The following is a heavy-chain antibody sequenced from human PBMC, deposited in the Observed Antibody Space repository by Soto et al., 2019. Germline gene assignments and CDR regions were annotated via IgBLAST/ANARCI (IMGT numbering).Heavy chain of an antibody. CDR1: GFTFSSYA. CDR3: AKLGSQLLSYYGMDV. D-gene: IGHD2-2*01. CDR2: FGITGGDT. J-gene: IGHJ6*02. Sequence: GGSLRLSCAASGFTFSSYAMGWVRQAPGKGLEWVPTFGITGGDTYYADSVKGRFFISRDDSKYTLHLQMNSLRAEDTAVYHCAKLGSQLLSYYGMDVWGQGTTVTVS. V-gene: IGHV3-23*01.